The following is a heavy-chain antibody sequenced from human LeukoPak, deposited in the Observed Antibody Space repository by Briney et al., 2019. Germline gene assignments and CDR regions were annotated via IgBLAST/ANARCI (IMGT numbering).Heavy chain of an antibody. V-gene: IGHV1-69*04. CDR3: AREPSRDGYTPYYFDF. CDR1: GDSFSIYS. D-gene: IGHD5-24*01. Sequence: ASVKVSCKASGDSFSIYSISWVRQAPGQGLEWMGRIIPTLGIANYAQKFQGRVTITADRSTSTAYMELSSLRSEDTAVYYCAREPSRDGYTPYYFDFWGQGTLVTVSS. CDR2: IIPTLGIA. J-gene: IGHJ4*02.